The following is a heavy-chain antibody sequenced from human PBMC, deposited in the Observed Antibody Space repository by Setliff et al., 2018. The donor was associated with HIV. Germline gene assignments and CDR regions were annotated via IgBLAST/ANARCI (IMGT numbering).Heavy chain of an antibody. Sequence: ASVKVSCKASGYTFTSYDINWVRQATGQGLEWMGWMNPNSGNTGYAQKFRGRVTMTRNTSISTAYMELSSLRSEDTAVYYCARVVAVAGTAIGYWGQGTLVTVSS. CDR3: ARVVAVAGTAIGY. J-gene: IGHJ4*02. CDR2: MNPNSGNT. CDR1: GYTFTSYD. D-gene: IGHD6-19*01. V-gene: IGHV1-8*02.